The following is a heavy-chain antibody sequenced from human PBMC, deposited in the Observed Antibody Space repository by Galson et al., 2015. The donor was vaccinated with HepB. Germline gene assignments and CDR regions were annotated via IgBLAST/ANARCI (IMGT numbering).Heavy chain of an antibody. CDR3: AKDGGELYSGSYQVDH. Sequence: SLRLSCAASGFTFSSYAMSWVRQAPGKGLEWVSVISASGGSTFYADSVKGRFTILRDNPKNTLYLQMNSLRVEDTAVYYCAKDGGELYSGSYQVDHWGQGTLVTVSS. V-gene: IGHV3-23*01. CDR1: GFTFSSYA. J-gene: IGHJ4*02. D-gene: IGHD1-26*01. CDR2: ISASGGST.